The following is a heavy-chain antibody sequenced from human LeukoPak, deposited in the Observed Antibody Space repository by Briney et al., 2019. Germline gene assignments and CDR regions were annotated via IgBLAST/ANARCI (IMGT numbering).Heavy chain of an antibody. J-gene: IGHJ6*04. CDR1: GGSISSGSYY. CDR3: ATLYDFWSGYSDV. V-gene: IGHV4-39*07. CDR2: IYYSGST. D-gene: IGHD3-3*01. Sequence: PSETLSLTCTVSGGSISSGSYYWSWIRQPAGKGLEWIGSIYYSGSTYYNPSLKSRVTISVDTSKNQFSLKLSSVTAADTAVYYCATLYDFWSGYSDVWGKGTTVTVSS.